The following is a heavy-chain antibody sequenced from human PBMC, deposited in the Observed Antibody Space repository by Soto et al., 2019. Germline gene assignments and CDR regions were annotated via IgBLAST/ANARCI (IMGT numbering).Heavy chain of an antibody. CDR3: AKDRDPDGIWTFDS. J-gene: IGHJ5*01. D-gene: IGHD3-9*01. CDR2: INPNSGGT. V-gene: IGHV1-2*04. CDR1: GYTFTGSY. Sequence: GASVKVSCKASGYTFTGSYMHWVRQAPGQGLEWMGWINPNSGGTNYAQKFQGWVTMTRDTSISTAYMELSSLRVDDTAVYYCAKDRDPDGIWTFDSWGQGTLVTVSS.